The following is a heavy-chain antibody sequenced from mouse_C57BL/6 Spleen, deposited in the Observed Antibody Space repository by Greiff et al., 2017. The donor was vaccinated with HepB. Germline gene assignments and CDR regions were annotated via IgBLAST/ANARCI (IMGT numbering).Heavy chain of an antibody. V-gene: IGHV1-42*01. CDR1: GYSFTGYY. Sequence: EVQLQQSGPELVKPGASVKISCKASGYSFTGYYMNWVKQSPEKSLEWIGEINPSTGGTTYNQKFKAKATLTVDKSSSTAYMQLKSLTSEDSAVYYCAREEYYWGQGTTLTVSS. CDR2: INPSTGGT. J-gene: IGHJ2*01. CDR3: AREEYY.